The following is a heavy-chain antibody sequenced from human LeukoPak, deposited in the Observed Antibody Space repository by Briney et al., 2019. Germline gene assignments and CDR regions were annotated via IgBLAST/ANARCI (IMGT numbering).Heavy chain of an antibody. D-gene: IGHD2-21*02. CDR2: INPNSGGT. V-gene: IGHV1-2*06. CDR3: ARGGRGVTHDLDY. Sequence: ASVKVSCKASGYTFTSYYMHWVRQAPGQGLEWMGRINPNSGGTNYAQKFQGRVTMTRDTSISTAYMELSRLRSDDTAVYYCARGGRGVTHDLDYWGQGTLVTVSS. J-gene: IGHJ4*02. CDR1: GYTFTSYY.